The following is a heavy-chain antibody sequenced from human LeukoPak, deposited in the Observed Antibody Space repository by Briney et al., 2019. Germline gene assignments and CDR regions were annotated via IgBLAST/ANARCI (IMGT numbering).Heavy chain of an antibody. Sequence: SETLSLTCTVSGYSISSGHYWGWIRQPPGEGLEWIGSIYHSGTTYYNPSLKSRVTMSVDTSKNQFSLKLSSVTAADTAVYYCASTITVTTDYWGQGTLVTVSS. D-gene: IGHD4-17*01. V-gene: IGHV4-38-2*02. CDR1: GYSISSGHY. CDR3: ASTITVTTDY. CDR2: IYHSGTT. J-gene: IGHJ4*02.